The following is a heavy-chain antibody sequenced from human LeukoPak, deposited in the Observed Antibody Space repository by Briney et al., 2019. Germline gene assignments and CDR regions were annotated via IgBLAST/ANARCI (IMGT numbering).Heavy chain of an antibody. CDR3: ARGHYYGSGSYLPFGY. CDR1: GFIFSTSW. CDR2: INPDGSVL. V-gene: IGHV3-7*02. D-gene: IGHD3-10*01. Sequence: GGSLRLSCEASGFIFSTSWMYWVRQAPGKGLEWVADINPDGSVLYYVDSVKGRFTISRDNARNTLYLQMNSLRAEDTAVYYCARGHYYGSGSYLPFGYWGQGTLVTVSS. J-gene: IGHJ4*02.